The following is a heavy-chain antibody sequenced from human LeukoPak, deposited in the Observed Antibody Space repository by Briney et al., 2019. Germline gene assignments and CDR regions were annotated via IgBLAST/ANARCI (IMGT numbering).Heavy chain of an antibody. CDR1: GDSISNINYY. D-gene: IGHD2-21*01. CDR2: INYNGWT. V-gene: IGHV4-39*02. J-gene: IGHJ6*03. Sequence: SETLSLTCTVSGDSISNINYYWGWIRQPPGKGLEWIALINYNGWTFNNPSLKSRVVISIDTSNNQFSLKLTSVTAADTAVYFCAREVVVIAYDLYYFYYIDVWGKGTTVTVSS. CDR3: AREVVVIAYDLYYFYYIDV.